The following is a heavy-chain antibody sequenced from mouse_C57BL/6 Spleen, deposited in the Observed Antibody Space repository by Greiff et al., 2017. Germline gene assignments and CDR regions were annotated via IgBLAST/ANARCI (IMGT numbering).Heavy chain of an antibody. CDR1: GYTFTSYW. Sequence: QVQLQQPGAELVKPGASVKMSCKASGYTFTSYWITWVKQRPGQGLEWIGDIYPGSGSTNYNEKFKSKATLTVDTSSSTAYMQLSSLTSEDSAVYYCASRGYGNYVLLAYWGQGTLVTVSA. D-gene: IGHD2-1*01. CDR3: ASRGYGNYVLLAY. CDR2: IYPGSGST. V-gene: IGHV1-55*01. J-gene: IGHJ3*01.